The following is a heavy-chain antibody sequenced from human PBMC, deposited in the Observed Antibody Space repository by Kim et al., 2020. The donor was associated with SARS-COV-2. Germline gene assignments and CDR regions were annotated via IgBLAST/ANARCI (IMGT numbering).Heavy chain of an antibody. Sequence: GRFAISRDNSKNTLYLQMNSLRVEDTAVYYCVKGPKGNYYDSSGSGDGFDYWGQGTLVTVSS. CDR3: VKGPKGNYYDSSGSGDGFDY. D-gene: IGHD3-22*01. J-gene: IGHJ4*02. V-gene: IGHV3-64D*06.